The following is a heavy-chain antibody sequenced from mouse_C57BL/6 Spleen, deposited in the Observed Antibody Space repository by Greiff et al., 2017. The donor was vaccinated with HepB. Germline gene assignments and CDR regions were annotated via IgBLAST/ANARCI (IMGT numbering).Heavy chain of an antibody. J-gene: IGHJ4*01. CDR3: ARYPSYSNYEGDYAMDY. V-gene: IGHV1-64*01. Sequence: VQLQQPGAELVKPGASVKLSCKASGYTFTSYWMHWVKQRPGQGLEWIGMIHPNSGSTNYNEKFKSKATLTVDKSSSTAYMQLSSLTSEDSAVYYCARYPSYSNYEGDYAMDYWGQGTSVTVSS. D-gene: IGHD2-5*01. CDR2: IHPNSGST. CDR1: GYTFTSYW.